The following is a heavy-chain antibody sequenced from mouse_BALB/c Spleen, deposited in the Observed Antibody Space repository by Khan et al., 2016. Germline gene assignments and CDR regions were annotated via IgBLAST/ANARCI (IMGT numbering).Heavy chain of an antibody. Sequence: EVELVESGGGLVQPGGSLKLSCAASGFTFSSYGMSWVRQTPDKRLELVATINSNGGSTYYPDSVKGRCTISRDNAKNTLYLQMSSLKAEDTAMYYCARDDYGSSYAMDYWGQGTSVTVAS. D-gene: IGHD1-1*01. CDR2: INSNGGST. J-gene: IGHJ4*01. CDR3: ARDDYGSSYAMDY. V-gene: IGHV5-6-3*01. CDR1: GFTFSSYG.